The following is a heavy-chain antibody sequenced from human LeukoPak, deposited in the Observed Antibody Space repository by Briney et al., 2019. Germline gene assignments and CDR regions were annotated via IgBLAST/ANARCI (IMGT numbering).Heavy chain of an antibody. D-gene: IGHD2-15*01. J-gene: IGHJ3*02. CDR1: GFTFSSYW. V-gene: IGHV3-74*01. Sequence: GGSLRLSCAASGFTFSSYWMHWVRQAPGKGLVWVSRINSDGSSASYADSVKGRFTISRDNAKNTLYLQMNSLRAEDTAVYYCVRDPPSDIVVVEAIWGQGTMVTVSS. CDR3: VRDPPSDIVVVEAI. CDR2: INSDGSSA.